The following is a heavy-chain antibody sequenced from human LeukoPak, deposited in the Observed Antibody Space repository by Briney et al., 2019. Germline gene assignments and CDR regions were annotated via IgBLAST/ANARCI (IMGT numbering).Heavy chain of an antibody. CDR2: ISYTGAYI. D-gene: IGHD1-26*01. Sequence: PGGSLRLSCAASAFSLNAYNMNWVRQAPGKGLEWVSSISYTGAYIYYADSVKGRFTISRDNAQNSLYLQMNSLRAEDTAIYYCVRDRGTYRPIDYWGQGTLVTVSS. CDR1: AFSLNAYN. V-gene: IGHV3-21*04. CDR3: VRDRGTYRPIDY. J-gene: IGHJ4*02.